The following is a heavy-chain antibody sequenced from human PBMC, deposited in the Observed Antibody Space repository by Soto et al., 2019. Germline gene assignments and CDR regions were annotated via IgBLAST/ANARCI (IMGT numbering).Heavy chain of an antibody. CDR3: ARAAPTGYGMDV. CDR1: GGSISSSSHY. Sequence: SETLSLTCTVSGGSISSSSHYWGWVRQPPGKGLEWIGSIYYSGSTYYNPSLKSRVTISVDTSKNQFSLKLSSVTAADTAVYYCARAAPTGYGMDVWGQGTTVTVSS. D-gene: IGHD4-17*01. V-gene: IGHV4-39*07. CDR2: IYYSGST. J-gene: IGHJ6*02.